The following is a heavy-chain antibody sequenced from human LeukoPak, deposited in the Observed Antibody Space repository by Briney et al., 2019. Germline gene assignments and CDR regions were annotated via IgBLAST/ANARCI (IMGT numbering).Heavy chain of an antibody. V-gene: IGHV3-53*01. CDR2: SYSGGTT. J-gene: IGHJ4*02. D-gene: IGHD3-16*02. CDR1: GFTVSTDH. Sequence: PGGSLRLSCVASGFTVSTDHMSWVRQAPGKGLEWVAVSYSGGTTYHAESVKGRFTISRDSSKNTLYLQMNSLRAEDTAVYYCARVWELSFDYWGQGTLVTVSS. CDR3: ARVWELSFDY.